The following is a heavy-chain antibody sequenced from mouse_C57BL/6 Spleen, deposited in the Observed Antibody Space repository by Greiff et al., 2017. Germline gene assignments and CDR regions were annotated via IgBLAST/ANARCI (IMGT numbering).Heavy chain of an antibody. CDR3: AGGYAALDY. V-gene: IGHV5-4*01. CDR2: ISDGGGYT. J-gene: IGHJ4*01. CDR1: GFTFSSYA. Sequence: EVQRVESGGGLVKPGGSLKLSCAASGFTFSSYAMSWVRQTPEKRLEWVATISDGGGYTYYPANVKGRFTIARDNAKKNRYLQMGHLTSEDTAMYYCAGGYAALDYWGQGTSVTVSS. D-gene: IGHD2-2*01.